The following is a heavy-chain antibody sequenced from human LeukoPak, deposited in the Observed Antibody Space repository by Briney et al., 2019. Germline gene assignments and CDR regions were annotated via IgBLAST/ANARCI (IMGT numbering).Heavy chain of an antibody. V-gene: IGHV3-74*01. Sequence: GSLRLACEASGVTLSSYGIHWGRRAPGKGLVWVSRINSDGSSTSYADSVKGRFTISRDNAKNTLYLQMNSLRAEDTAVYYCARDRRQQLANYYYYYMDVWGKGTTVTVSS. D-gene: IGHD6-13*01. CDR1: GVTLSSYG. J-gene: IGHJ6*03. CDR2: INSDGSST. CDR3: ARDRRQQLANYYYYYMDV.